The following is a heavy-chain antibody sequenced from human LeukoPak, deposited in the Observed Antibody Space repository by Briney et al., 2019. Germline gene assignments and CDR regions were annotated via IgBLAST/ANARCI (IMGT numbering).Heavy chain of an antibody. CDR1: GFTFSTYA. Sequence: PGGSLRLSCAASGFTFSTYAMSWVRQAPGKGLEWVSGISGSGGSTFYADSVKGRFTISRDNSKNTLYLQMNSLRAEDTAVYYCAKQAPRGGMANYDYWGQGTLVTVSS. CDR3: AKQAPRGGMANYDY. D-gene: IGHD5-24*01. J-gene: IGHJ4*02. CDR2: ISGSGGST. V-gene: IGHV3-23*01.